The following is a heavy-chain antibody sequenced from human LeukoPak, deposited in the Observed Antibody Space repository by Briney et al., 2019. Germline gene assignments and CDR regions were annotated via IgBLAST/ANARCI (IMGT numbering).Heavy chain of an antibody. Sequence: PSETLSLTCSVSGGSISSSAYYWGWIRQPPGQGLEWIGSIYYSGNTYYNPSLKSRVTISVDTSKNQFSLKLSSVTAADTAVYYCARGRARRGYSFYYHYMDVWGKGTTVTVSS. D-gene: IGHD5-18*01. J-gene: IGHJ6*03. CDR1: GGSISSSAYY. V-gene: IGHV4-39*07. CDR2: IYYSGNT. CDR3: ARGRARRGYSFYYHYMDV.